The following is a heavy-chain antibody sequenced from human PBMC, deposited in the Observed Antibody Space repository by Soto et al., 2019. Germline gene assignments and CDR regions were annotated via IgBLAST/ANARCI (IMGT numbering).Heavy chain of an antibody. V-gene: IGHV4-4*02. J-gene: IGHJ4*02. Sequence: SETLSLTCAVSGGSISSSNWWSWVRQPPGKGLEWIGEIYHSGSTNYNPSLKSRVTISVDTSKNQFSLKLSSVTAADTAVYYCARSGGSRYGYFDYWGQGTLVTVSS. CDR1: GGSISSSNW. CDR3: ARSGGSRYGYFDY. CDR2: IYHSGST. D-gene: IGHD2-15*01.